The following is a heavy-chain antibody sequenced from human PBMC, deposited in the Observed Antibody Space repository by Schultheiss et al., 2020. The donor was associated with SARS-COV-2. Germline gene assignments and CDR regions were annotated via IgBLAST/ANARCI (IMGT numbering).Heavy chain of an antibody. V-gene: IGHV4-59*01. CDR1: GGSISSYY. J-gene: IGHJ5*02. Sequence: SQTLSLTCTVSGGSISSYYWNWIRQPPGKGLEWVGYIYYSGSTNYNPSLKSRVTISVDTSKNQFSLKLSSVTAADTAVYYCAGSQLGNWFDPWGQGTLVTVSS. CDR3: AGSQLGNWFDP. D-gene: IGHD6-6*01. CDR2: IYYSGST.